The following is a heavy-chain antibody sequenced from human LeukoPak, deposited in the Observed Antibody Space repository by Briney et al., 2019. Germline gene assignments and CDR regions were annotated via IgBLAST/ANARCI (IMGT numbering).Heavy chain of an antibody. J-gene: IGHJ4*02. V-gene: IGHV3-23*01. CDR3: AKRRWLGGIGVPDPFDY. D-gene: IGHD6-19*01. CDR1: GFTFTSYA. CDR2: ISDSGGST. Sequence: GGSLRLSCSASGFTFTSYAMSSVRQGPGKGLEWVSVISDSGGSTYYADSVKGRFTISRDNSKNTLYLQMNSLRTADTAVYYRAKRRWLGGIGVPDPFDYWGQGTLVTVSS.